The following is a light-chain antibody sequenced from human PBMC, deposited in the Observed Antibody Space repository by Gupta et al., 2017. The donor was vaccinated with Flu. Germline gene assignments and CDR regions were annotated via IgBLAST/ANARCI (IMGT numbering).Light chain of an antibody. CDR1: QNIGSD. J-gene: IGKJ4*01. Sequence: DIHMTQSPSSRSASVRDRVTITCRACQNIGSDVNWYQVKPGKAPNLLIYDASTLHSGVPTGFSGSGSGTDFTLTINSLQPEDFATYYCQQTYSTPELTFGGGTKVDI. V-gene: IGKV1-39*01. CDR3: QQTYSTPELT. CDR2: DAS.